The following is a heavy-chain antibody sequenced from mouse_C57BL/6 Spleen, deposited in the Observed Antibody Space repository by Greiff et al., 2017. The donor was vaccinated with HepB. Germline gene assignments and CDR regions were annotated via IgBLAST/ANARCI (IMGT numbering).Heavy chain of an antibody. Sequence: EVKLQQSGPELVKPGASVKISCKASGYTFTDYYMNWVKQSHGKSLEWIGDINPNNGGTSYNQKFKGKATLTVDKSSSTAYMELRSLTSEDSAVYYCARGRAIYYDYGGFAYWGQGTLVTVSA. V-gene: IGHV1-26*01. D-gene: IGHD2-4*01. CDR2: INPNNGGT. CDR3: ARGRAIYYDYGGFAY. CDR1: GYTFTDYY. J-gene: IGHJ3*01.